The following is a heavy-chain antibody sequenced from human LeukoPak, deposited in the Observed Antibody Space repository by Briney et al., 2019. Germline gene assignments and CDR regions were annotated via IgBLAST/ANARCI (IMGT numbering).Heavy chain of an antibody. D-gene: IGHD6-25*01. V-gene: IGHV1-69*04. CDR2: IIPILGIA. CDR1: GGTFSSYA. CDR3: ARDRGDYYFDY. J-gene: IGHJ4*02. Sequence: GASVKVSCKASGGTFSSYAISWVRQAPGQGLEWMGRIIPILGIANYAQKFQGRVTITADKSTSTAYMELSSLRSEDTAVYYCARDRGDYYFDYWGQGTLVSVSS.